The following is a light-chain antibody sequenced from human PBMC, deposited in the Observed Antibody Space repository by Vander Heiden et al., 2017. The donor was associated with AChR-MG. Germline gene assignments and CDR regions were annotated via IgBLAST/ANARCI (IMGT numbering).Light chain of an antibody. Sequence: IVMTQSPDSLAVSLGERATNTCQSSQSVLYSSNNKNYLAWYQQKPGQPPELLIYWASTRESGVPDRFSGSGSVTDFTLTISSLHAEDVAVYYCQQDYSTPLTFGGGTKVEIK. V-gene: IGKV4-1*01. CDR3: QQDYSTPLT. CDR1: QSVLYSSNNKNY. CDR2: WAS. J-gene: IGKJ4*01.